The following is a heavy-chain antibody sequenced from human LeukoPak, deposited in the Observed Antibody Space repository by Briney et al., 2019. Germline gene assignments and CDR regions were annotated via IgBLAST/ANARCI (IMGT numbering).Heavy chain of an antibody. CDR2: IFPHYSDF. J-gene: IGHJ6*02. CDR3: ARFGIRGCISNTKCYTSFFYYGMDV. V-gene: IGHV5-51*01. Sequence: GESLKISCKGSGYSFQEYWIAWVRQMSGKGPELVGLIFPHYSDFKFSPSFQGQVPISVDKSISSAYVQWGSLKASDTAMYYCARFGIRGCISNTKCYTSFFYYGMDVWGQGTTVTVSS. CDR1: GYSFQEYW. D-gene: IGHD2-2*02.